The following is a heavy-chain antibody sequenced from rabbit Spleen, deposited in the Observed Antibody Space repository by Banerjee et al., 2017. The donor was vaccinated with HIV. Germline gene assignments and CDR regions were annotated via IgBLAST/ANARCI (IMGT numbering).Heavy chain of an antibody. V-gene: IGHV1S40*01. Sequence: QSLEESGGGLVKPGASLTLTCKASGFSFSSGYDMCWVRQAPGKGPEWIACIYAGSGSAYYATWAKGRFTVSKTSSTTVTLHMTSLTAADTATYFCARDTSSSFSSYGMDLWGPGTLVTVS. CDR3: ARDTSSSFSSYGMDL. CDR1: GFSFSSGYD. CDR2: IYAGSGSA. J-gene: IGHJ6*01. D-gene: IGHD1-1*01.